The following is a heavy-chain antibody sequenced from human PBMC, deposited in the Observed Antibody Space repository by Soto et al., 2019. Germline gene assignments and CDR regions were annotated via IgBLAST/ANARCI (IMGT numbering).Heavy chain of an antibody. CDR3: ARHPSDISGGGFDI. J-gene: IGHJ3*02. D-gene: IGHD3-22*01. Sequence: SETLSLTCTVSGGSISSYYWSWIRQPPGKGLEWIAYIYYTGSTNYNPSLKSRVTISVDTSKNQFSLKMSSVTAADTAVYYCARHPSDISGGGFDIWGQGTMVTVSS. CDR2: IYYTGST. V-gene: IGHV4-59*08. CDR1: GGSISSYY.